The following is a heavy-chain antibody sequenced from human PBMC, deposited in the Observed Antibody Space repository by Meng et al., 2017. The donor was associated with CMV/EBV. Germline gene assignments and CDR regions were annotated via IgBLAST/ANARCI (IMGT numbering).Heavy chain of an antibody. J-gene: IGHJ5*02. CDR1: GYTFTSYD. Sequence: ASVQVSCKASGYTFTSYDINWVRQATGQGLEWMGWMNPNSGNTGYAQKFQGRVTMTRDTSISTAYMELSRLRSDDTAVYYCARDHGGVVPAYWFDPWGQGTLVTVSS. D-gene: IGHD2-2*01. CDR2: MNPNSGNT. V-gene: IGHV1-8*02. CDR3: ARDHGGVVPAYWFDP.